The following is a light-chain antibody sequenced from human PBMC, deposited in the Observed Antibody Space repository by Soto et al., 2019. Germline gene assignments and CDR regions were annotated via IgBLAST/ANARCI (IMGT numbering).Light chain of an antibody. J-gene: IGKJ3*01. CDR2: GAS. Sequence: EIVLTQSTGTLSLSPGERATLSCRASQSVSSSYLAWYQQKPGQAPRLLIYGASSSVTGIPDRFSGSGSGTDFTLTISRLEPEDFAVYYCQQYGSSPKFTFGPGTKVDI. CDR1: QSVSSSY. V-gene: IGKV3-20*01. CDR3: QQYGSSPKFT.